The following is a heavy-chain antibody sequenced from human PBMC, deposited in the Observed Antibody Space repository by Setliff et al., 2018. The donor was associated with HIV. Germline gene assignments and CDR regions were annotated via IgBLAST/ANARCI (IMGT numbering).Heavy chain of an antibody. J-gene: IGHJ4*02. Sequence: SETLSLTCAVYGGSFSGYYWSWIRQPPGKGLEWIGEINHSGSTNYNPSLKSRVTISLDTSKNQFSLRLISVTAADTAVYYCAASPAGEILGSRPFYFDYWGQGTLVTVSS. D-gene: IGHD3-10*01. V-gene: IGHV4-34*01. CDR3: AASPAGEILGSRPFYFDY. CDR2: INHSGST. CDR1: GGSFSGYY.